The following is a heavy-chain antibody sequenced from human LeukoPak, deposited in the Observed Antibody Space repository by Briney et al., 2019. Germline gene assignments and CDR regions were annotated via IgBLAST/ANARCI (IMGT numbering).Heavy chain of an antibody. CDR1: GFTFSSYS. CDR3: ARGAREYYYDSSGPFDY. Sequence: NAGGSLRLSCAASGFTFSSYSMNWVRQAPGKGLEWVSSISSSSSYIYYADSVKGRFTISRDNAKNSLYLQTNSLRAEDTAVYYCARGAREYYYDSSGPFDYWGQGTLVTVSS. V-gene: IGHV3-21*01. J-gene: IGHJ4*02. D-gene: IGHD3-22*01. CDR2: ISSSSSYI.